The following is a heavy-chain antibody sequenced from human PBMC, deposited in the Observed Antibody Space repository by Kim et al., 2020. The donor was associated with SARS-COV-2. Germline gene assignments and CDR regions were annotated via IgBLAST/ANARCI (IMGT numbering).Heavy chain of an antibody. CDR3: ATGGHYHGD. Sequence: GGSLRLSCAASGFTFTTAWLTWVRQAPGKGLEWVAHIRPTSDGGTTDYTPPGKGRFTISRDDSMNTVFLQMNSLRTEDTALYYCATGGHYHGDWGQGTLV. D-gene: IGHD4-17*01. J-gene: IGHJ4*02. CDR2: IRPTSDGGTT. CDR1: GFTFTTAW. V-gene: IGHV3-15*01.